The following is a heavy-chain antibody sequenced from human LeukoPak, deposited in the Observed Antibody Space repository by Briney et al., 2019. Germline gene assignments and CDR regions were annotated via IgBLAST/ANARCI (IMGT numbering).Heavy chain of an antibody. CDR1: GYTLTELS. D-gene: IGHD3-10*01. V-gene: IGHV1-18*01. J-gene: IGHJ4*02. CDR2: ISAYNGNT. Sequence: ASVKVSCKVSGYTLTELSMHWVRQAPGQGLEWMGWISAYNGNTNYAQKLQGRVTMTTDTSTSTAYMELRSLRSDDTAVYYCARDEAYYGSGSYGYWGQGTLVTVSS. CDR3: ARDEAYYGSGSYGY.